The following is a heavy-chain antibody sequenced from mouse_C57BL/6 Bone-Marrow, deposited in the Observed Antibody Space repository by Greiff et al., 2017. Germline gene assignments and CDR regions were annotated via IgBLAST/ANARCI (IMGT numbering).Heavy chain of an antibody. CDR2: IHPSASDT. D-gene: IGHD1-1*01. Sequence: QVQLQQPGAELVKPGASVKVSCKASGYTFTSYWMHWVKQRPGQGLEWIGRIHPSASDTNYNQKFKGKATLTVDKSSSTAYMQLSSLTSEDSAVYYCAMGIYYYGSSYGYFDVWGTGTTVTVSS. CDR1: GYTFTSYW. CDR3: AMGIYYYGSSYGYFDV. J-gene: IGHJ1*03. V-gene: IGHV1-74*01.